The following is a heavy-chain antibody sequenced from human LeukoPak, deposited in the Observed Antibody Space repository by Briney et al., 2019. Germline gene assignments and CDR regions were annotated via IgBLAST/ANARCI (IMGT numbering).Heavy chain of an antibody. CDR3: ARSPQYFDRLLVGDSRYYFDS. V-gene: IGHV4-59*01. J-gene: IGHJ4*02. CDR1: GDSISSYY. CDR2: IYYNERT. D-gene: IGHD3-9*01. Sequence: SETLSLTCTVSGDSISSYYWSWIRQPPGKGLEWIGYIYYNERTNYNPSLRSRVTISGDTSKNHLSLNLSSVTAADPAVYYCARSPQYFDRLLVGDSRYYFDSWGQGPLVTVSS.